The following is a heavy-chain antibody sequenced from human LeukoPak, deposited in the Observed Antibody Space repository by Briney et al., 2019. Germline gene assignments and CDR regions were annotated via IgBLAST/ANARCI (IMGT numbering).Heavy chain of an antibody. Sequence: SETLSLTCAVYGGSFSGYYWSWIRQPPGKGLEWIGEINHSGSTNYNPSLKSRVTISVDTSKNQFSLKLSSVTAADTAVYYCARGTGYSSSWPPHWGQGTLVTVSS. CDR2: INHSGST. J-gene: IGHJ4*02. V-gene: IGHV4-34*01. D-gene: IGHD6-13*01. CDR3: ARGTGYSSSWPPH. CDR1: GGSFSGYY.